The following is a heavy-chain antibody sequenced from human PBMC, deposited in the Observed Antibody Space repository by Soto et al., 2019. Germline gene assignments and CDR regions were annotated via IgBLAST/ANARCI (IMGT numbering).Heavy chain of an antibody. Sequence: GGSLRLSCAASGFTFSSYGMHWVRQAPGKGLEWVAVIWYDGSNKYYADSVKGRFTISRDNSKNTLYLQMNSLRAEDTAVYYCARDLLDVVVPAAISGFDPWGQGTLVTVSS. J-gene: IGHJ5*02. CDR2: IWYDGSNK. CDR3: ARDLLDVVVPAAISGFDP. CDR1: GFTFSSYG. V-gene: IGHV3-33*01. D-gene: IGHD2-2*01.